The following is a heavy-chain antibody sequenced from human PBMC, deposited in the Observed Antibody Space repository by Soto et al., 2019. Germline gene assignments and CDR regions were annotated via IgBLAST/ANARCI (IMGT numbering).Heavy chain of an antibody. Sequence: ASVKVSCKASGYTFTNSGISWVRQAPGQGLEWMGWISAYNGNTNYAQKFQGRVTMTTDTSTSTAYMEERSLRFDDTAAYYCARLRTPIGCWGQGTLLTVSS. CDR2: ISAYNGNT. CDR3: ARLRTPIGC. J-gene: IGHJ4*02. CDR1: GYTFTNSG. D-gene: IGHD2-15*01. V-gene: IGHV1-18*01.